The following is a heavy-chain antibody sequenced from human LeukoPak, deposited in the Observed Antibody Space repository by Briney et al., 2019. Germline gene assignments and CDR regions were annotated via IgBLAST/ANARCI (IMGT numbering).Heavy chain of an antibody. V-gene: IGHV3-23*01. CDR2: ISGSGGST. J-gene: IGHJ4*02. CDR3: AKVYDSSGNLDY. CDR1: GFTFSSYA. Sequence: PGGSLRLSCAASGFTFSSYAMSWVRQAPGKGLEWVSVISGSGGSTYYADSVKGRFTISRDNSKNTLYLQMNSLRAEDTAVYYCAKVYDSSGNLDYWGQGTLVTVSS. D-gene: IGHD3-22*01.